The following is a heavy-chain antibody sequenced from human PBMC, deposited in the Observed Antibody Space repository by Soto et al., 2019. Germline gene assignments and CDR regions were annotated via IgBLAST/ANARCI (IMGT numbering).Heavy chain of an antibody. CDR1: GYIVPDYY. V-gene: IGHV1-2*06. Sequence: ASVKVSCKASGYIVPDYYMHWVRQAPGQELGWMGRINPNSGGTNYSQKFQGRVTITRDTSASTAYMELSSLRSEDTAVYYCARGSGYYYWDDYWGQGTLVTVSS. CDR3: ARGSGYYYWDDY. CDR2: INPNSGGT. J-gene: IGHJ4*02. D-gene: IGHD3-22*01.